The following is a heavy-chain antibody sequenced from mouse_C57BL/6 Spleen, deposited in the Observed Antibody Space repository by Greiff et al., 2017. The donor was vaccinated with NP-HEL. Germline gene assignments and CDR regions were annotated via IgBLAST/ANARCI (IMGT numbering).Heavy chain of an antibody. V-gene: IGHV5-4*01. J-gene: IGHJ3*01. CDR1: GFTFSSYA. Sequence: EVQGVESGGGLVKPGGSLKLSCAASGFTFSSYAMSWVRQTPEQRLEWVATISDGGSYTYYQDNVKGRFTISRDNANNNLYLQMSSLKSEDTAMYYCAREGLRSAWLAYWGQGTLVTVSA. CDR2: ISDGGSYT. D-gene: IGHD3-1*01. CDR3: AREGLRSAWLAY.